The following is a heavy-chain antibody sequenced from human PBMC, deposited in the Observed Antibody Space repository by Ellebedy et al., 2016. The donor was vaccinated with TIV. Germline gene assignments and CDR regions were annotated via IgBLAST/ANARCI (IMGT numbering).Heavy chain of an antibody. CDR3: GKEFIPGAPSLIDY. CDR2: VSGSGDIT. V-gene: IGHV3-23*01. Sequence: GESLKISXAASGFTFNSYAMSWVRQTPGKGLEWASAVSGSGDITYFADSVKGRFTISRDNSKNTVHLQMNSLRAEDTAVYYCGKEFIPGAPSLIDYWGQGTLVTVSS. CDR1: GFTFNSYA. J-gene: IGHJ4*02. D-gene: IGHD1-26*01.